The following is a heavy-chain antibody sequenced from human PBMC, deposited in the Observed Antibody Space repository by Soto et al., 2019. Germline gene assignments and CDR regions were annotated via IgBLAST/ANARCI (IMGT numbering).Heavy chain of an antibody. Sequence: QVQLVESGGGVVQPGRSLRLSCAASGFTFSNYGMHWVRQAPGKGLEWVAVISYDGSNRYYADSVKGRFSISRDNSNNTLYLPMNCLRAEDTAVYYCATERSTGWYYFAYWGQGTMVTVSS. CDR1: GFTFSNYG. V-gene: IGHV3-30*03. CDR2: ISYDGSNR. CDR3: ATERSTGWYYFAY. J-gene: IGHJ4*02. D-gene: IGHD6-19*01.